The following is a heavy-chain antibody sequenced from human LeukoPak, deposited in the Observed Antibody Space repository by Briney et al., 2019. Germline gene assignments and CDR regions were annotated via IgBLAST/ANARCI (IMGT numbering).Heavy chain of an antibody. D-gene: IGHD4-17*01. CDR3: ASLRRVTVTNSYNWFDP. J-gene: IGHJ5*02. Sequence: SETLSLTCTVSGGSISSGSYYWSWLRQPAGTGLEWVGRIYTSGSTNYNPSLKSRVTISVDTSKNQFSLKLSSVTAADTAVYYCASLRRVTVTNSYNWFDPWGQGTLVTVSS. CDR1: GGSISSGSYY. CDR2: IYTSGST. V-gene: IGHV4-61*02.